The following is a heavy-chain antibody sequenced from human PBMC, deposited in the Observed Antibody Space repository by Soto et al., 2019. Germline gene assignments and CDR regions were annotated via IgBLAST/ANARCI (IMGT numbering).Heavy chain of an antibody. CDR3: ARQAVDYVWGSYRSRRYYYYGMDV. Sequence: PGESLKISCKGSGYSFTSYWIGWVRQMPGKGLEWMGIIYPGDSDTRYSPSFQGQVTISADKSISTAYLQWSSLKASDTAMYYCARQAVDYVWGSYRSRRYYYYGMDVWGQGTTVTVSS. D-gene: IGHD3-16*02. J-gene: IGHJ6*02. CDR1: GYSFTSYW. CDR2: IYPGDSDT. V-gene: IGHV5-51*01.